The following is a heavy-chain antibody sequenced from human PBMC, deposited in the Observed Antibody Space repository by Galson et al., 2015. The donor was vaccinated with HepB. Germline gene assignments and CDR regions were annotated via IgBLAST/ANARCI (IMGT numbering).Heavy chain of an antibody. V-gene: IGHV3-30*18. CDR3: AKVFRGGSLSYYYYMDV. J-gene: IGHJ6*03. CDR2: ISYEGFHK. D-gene: IGHD2-15*01. Sequence: SLRLSCAASGFTFSSYGMHWVRQAPGKGLEWVAVISYEGFHKYYADSVKGRFTVSRDNSNDTLYLQLDSVRAEDTAVYFCAKVFRGGSLSYYYYMDVWGVGTTVTVSS. CDR1: GFTFSSYG.